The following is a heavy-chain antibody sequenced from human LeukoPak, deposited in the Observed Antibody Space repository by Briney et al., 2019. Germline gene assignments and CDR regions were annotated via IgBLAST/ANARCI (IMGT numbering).Heavy chain of an antibody. J-gene: IGHJ4*02. CDR3: ARGLRGIAAAGTNY. D-gene: IGHD6-13*01. V-gene: IGHV1-2*02. CDR1: GYTFTGYY. Sequence: PWASVTVSCKASGYTFTGYYMHWVRQAPGKGREGVGWINPNSGGTNYAQNFQGRVPMTRDTSISTAYMELSRLRSDDTAVYYCARGLRGIAAAGTNYWGQGTLVTVSS. CDR2: INPNSGGT.